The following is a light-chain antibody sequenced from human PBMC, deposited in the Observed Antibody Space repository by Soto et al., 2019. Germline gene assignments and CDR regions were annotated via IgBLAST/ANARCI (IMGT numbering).Light chain of an antibody. J-gene: IGKJ1*01. V-gene: IGKV1-6*01. CDR3: LQNYNYPWT. Sequence: AIQMTQSPSSLSASVGDRVTITCRASQGIRNDLGWYQQKPGKAPKVLIYGASSLESGVPSRFSGSGSGTDFTLTISSLQPEDFATYYCLQNYNYPWTFGQGTKVEIK. CDR1: QGIRND. CDR2: GAS.